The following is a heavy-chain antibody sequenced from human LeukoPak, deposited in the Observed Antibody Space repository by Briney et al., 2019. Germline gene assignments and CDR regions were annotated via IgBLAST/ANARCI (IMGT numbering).Heavy chain of an antibody. J-gene: IGHJ4*02. D-gene: IGHD5-18*01. Sequence: GASVKVSCKASGYTFTGYYMHWVRQAPGQGLEWMGWINPNSGGTNYAQKFQGRVTMTRDTSISTAYTELSRLRSDDTAVYYCAREDGGYSYGYLYYFDYWGQGTLVTVSS. CDR2: INPNSGGT. CDR1: GYTFTGYY. V-gene: IGHV1-2*02. CDR3: AREDGGYSYGYLYYFDY.